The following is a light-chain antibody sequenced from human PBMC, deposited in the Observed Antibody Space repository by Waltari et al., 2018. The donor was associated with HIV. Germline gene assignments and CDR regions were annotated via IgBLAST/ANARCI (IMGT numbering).Light chain of an antibody. Sequence: SYVLTQPPSVSVAPGKTARITCGGNNIGSTGVHWSQQKPGQAPVLVIYYDSHRPSGIPERFSGSKSGNTATLTISRVEAGDEADYYCQLWDGTGDHPGVFGTGTQVTVL. J-gene: IGLJ1*01. CDR2: YDS. V-gene: IGLV3-21*04. CDR1: NIGSTG. CDR3: QLWDGTGDHPGV.